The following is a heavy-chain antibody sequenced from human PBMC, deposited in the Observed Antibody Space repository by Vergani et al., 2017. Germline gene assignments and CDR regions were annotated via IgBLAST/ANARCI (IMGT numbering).Heavy chain of an antibody. Sequence: QVQLVESGGGVVQPGRSLRLSCAASGFTFSSYGMHWVRQAPGKGLEWVAVISYDGSNKYYADSVKGRFTISRDNSKNTLYLRMNSLRAEDTAVYYCAKDGSGGSFDYWGQGTLVTVSS. CDR3: AKDGSGGSFDY. D-gene: IGHD2-15*01. V-gene: IGHV3-30*18. CDR2: ISYDGSNK. CDR1: GFTFSSYG. J-gene: IGHJ4*02.